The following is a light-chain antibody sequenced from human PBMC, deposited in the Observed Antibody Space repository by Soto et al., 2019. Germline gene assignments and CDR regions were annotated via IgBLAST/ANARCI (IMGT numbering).Light chain of an antibody. CDR3: LQYNKWPRT. CDR2: GAS. CDR1: QSVSSN. Sequence: EIVMTQSPATLSVSPGERATLSCRASQSVSSNLAWYQQKPGQAPRLLIYGASTMPTGIPARFSGSGSGTEFTLTMSSLQSEEFAVYFCLQYNKWPRTFGQGTKVQI. V-gene: IGKV3-15*01. J-gene: IGKJ1*01.